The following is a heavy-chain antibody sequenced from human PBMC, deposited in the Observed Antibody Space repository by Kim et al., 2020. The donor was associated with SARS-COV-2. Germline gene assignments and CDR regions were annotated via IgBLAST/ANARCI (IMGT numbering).Heavy chain of an antibody. J-gene: IGHJ4*02. D-gene: IGHD3-10*01. Sequence: KGRFTTSRDNAKNSLYLQMNSLRAEDTAVYYCARDGFSTMVRGVITSFDYWGQGTLVTVSS. V-gene: IGHV3-11*06. CDR3: ARDGFSTMVRGVITSFDY.